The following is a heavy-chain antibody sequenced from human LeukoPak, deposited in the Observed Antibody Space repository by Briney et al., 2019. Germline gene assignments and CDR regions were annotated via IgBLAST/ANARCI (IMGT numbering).Heavy chain of an antibody. CDR3: ARDLRFLEWAFDI. D-gene: IGHD3-3*01. CDR1: GGSVSSGSYY. V-gene: IGHV4-61*01. Sequence: SETLSLTCTVSGGSVSSGSYYWSWIRQPPGKGLEWIGYTYYSGSTNYNPSLKSRVTISVDTSKNQFSLKLSSVTAADTAVYYCARDLRFLEWAFDIWGQGTMVTVSS. J-gene: IGHJ3*02. CDR2: TYYSGST.